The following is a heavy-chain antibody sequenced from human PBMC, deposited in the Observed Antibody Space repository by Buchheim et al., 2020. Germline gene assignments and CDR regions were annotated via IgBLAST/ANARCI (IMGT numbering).Heavy chain of an antibody. D-gene: IGHD1-1*01. CDR1: GFTFSSYG. Sequence: QVQLVESGGGVVQPGRSLRLSCAASGFTFSSYGMHWVRQAPGKGLEWVAVIWYDGSNKYYADSVKGRFTISRDNSKNTLYLQMNSLRAEDTAVYYCARDLTSRVYYYYYGMDVWGQGTT. J-gene: IGHJ6*02. CDR2: IWYDGSNK. V-gene: IGHV3-33*01. CDR3: ARDLTSRVYYYYYGMDV.